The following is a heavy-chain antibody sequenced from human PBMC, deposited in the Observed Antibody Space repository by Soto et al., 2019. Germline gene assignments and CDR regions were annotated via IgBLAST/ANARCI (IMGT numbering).Heavy chain of an antibody. CDR2: IYSSGST. CDR3: ARGQRFSDWFDP. J-gene: IGHJ5*01. D-gene: IGHD3-3*01. Sequence: ASAPLCLTCTVAGGTISTYGWTWIRQTAGKGLEWIGRIYSSGSTKYNPALQSRVTMSLDTSNNQFSLRLTSVTAADTAVYYCARGQRFSDWFDPWGQATVVTVSS. CDR1: GGTISTYG. V-gene: IGHV4-4*07.